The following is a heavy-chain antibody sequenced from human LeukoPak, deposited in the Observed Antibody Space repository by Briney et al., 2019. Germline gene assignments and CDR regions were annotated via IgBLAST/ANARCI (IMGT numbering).Heavy chain of an antibody. V-gene: IGHV3-30*02. J-gene: IGHJ4*02. Sequence: PGGSLRLSCAASGFTFSSYGMHWVRQAPGKGLEWVAFIRYDGGNKYYADSVKGRFTISRDNSKNTLYLQMNSLRAEDTAVYYCAKEGYDFWSGYYKTPYFDYWGQGTLVTVSS. D-gene: IGHD3-3*01. CDR2: IRYDGGNK. CDR3: AKEGYDFWSGYYKTPYFDY. CDR1: GFTFSSYG.